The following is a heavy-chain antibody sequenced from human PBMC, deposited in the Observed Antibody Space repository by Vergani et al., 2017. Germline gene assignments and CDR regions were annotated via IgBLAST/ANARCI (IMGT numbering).Heavy chain of an antibody. CDR2: IIPIFGTA. J-gene: IGHJ3*02. CDR3: ASTINWDPYDAFDI. D-gene: IGHD7-27*01. Sequence: QVQLVQSGAEVKKPGSSVKVSCKASGGTFSSYAISWVRQAPGQGLEWMGGIIPIFGTANYAQKFQGRVTITADKSTSTAYMELSSLRSEDTAVYYCASTINWDPYDAFDIWGQGTMVTVSS. V-gene: IGHV1-69*06. CDR1: GGTFSSYA.